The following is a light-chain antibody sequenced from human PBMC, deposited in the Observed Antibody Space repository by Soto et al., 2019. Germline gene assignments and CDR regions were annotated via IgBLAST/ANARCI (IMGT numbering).Light chain of an antibody. V-gene: IGKV3D-20*02. CDR1: QSVSSSY. CDR2: GAS. Sequence: EIVLTQSPGTLSLSPGERATLSCRASQSVSSSYLAWYQQKPGQAPRLLIYGASIRATGIPDRFSGSGSGTEFTLTISRLEPEDFAVYYCQQRSNWPTFGQGTRLEIK. CDR3: QQRSNWPT. J-gene: IGKJ5*01.